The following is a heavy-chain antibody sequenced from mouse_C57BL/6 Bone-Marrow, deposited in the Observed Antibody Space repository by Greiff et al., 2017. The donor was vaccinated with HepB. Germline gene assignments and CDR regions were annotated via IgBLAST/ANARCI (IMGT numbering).Heavy chain of an antibody. J-gene: IGHJ3*01. CDR3: ARDGYNGGFAY. V-gene: IGHV14-2*01. Sequence: EVQLQQSGAELVKPGASVKLSCTASGFNIKDYYMHWVKQRTEQGLEWIGRIDPEDGETKYAPKFPGKATITADTSSNTAYLQLSSLTSEDTAVYYCARDGYNGGFAYWGQGTLVTVSA. CDR2: IDPEDGET. CDR1: GFNIKDYY. D-gene: IGHD2-3*01.